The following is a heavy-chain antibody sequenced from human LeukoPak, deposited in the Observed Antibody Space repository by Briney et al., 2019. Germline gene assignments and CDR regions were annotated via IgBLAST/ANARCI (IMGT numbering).Heavy chain of an antibody. J-gene: IGHJ3*02. Sequence: ASVKVSCKASGYTFTSYDINWVRQATGQGLEWMGWMNPNSGNTGYAQKFQGRVTITRNTSISTAYMELSSLRSEDTAVYYCASNGLWLNAFDIWGQGTMVTVSS. CDR3: ASNGLWLNAFDI. D-gene: IGHD5-18*01. CDR2: MNPNSGNT. V-gene: IGHV1-8*03. CDR1: GYTFTSYD.